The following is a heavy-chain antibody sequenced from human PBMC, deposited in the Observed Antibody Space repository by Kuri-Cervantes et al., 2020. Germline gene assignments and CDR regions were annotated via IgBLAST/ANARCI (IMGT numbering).Heavy chain of an antibody. J-gene: IGHJ4*02. Sequence: GSLRLSCTVSGGSISSYYWSWIRQPPGKGLEWIGYIYYSGSTNYNPSLKSRVTISVDTSKNQLSLKLSSVTAADTAVYYCARVRGPNPPLFDYWGQGTLVTVSS. D-gene: IGHD3-10*01. CDR3: ARVRGPNPPLFDY. CDR2: IYYSGST. V-gene: IGHV4-59*08. CDR1: GGSISSYY.